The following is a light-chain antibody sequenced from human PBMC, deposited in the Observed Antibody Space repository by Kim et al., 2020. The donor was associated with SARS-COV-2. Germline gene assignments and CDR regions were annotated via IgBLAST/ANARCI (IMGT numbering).Light chain of an antibody. Sequence: DIQMTQSPSSVSASVGDRVTITCRASQDIHHHLAWFQQKPGKAPKSLIFATSTLQTGVPSRFSSSRSGTDFTLTISTLQPEDSATYYCQQYRFYAPTFGQGTKVDIK. CDR1: QDIHHH. V-gene: IGKV1-16*01. J-gene: IGKJ1*01. CDR2: ATS. CDR3: QQYRFYAPT.